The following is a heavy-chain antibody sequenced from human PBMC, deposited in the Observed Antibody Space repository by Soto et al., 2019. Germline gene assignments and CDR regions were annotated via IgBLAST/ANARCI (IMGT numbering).Heavy chain of an antibody. CDR3: ARRSGRNGIDF. V-gene: IGHV1-3*05. J-gene: IGHJ4*02. CDR1: GYTLTDHA. CDR2: IHCGNGDT. D-gene: IGHD6-19*01. Sequence: QVHLVQSGPEEKNPGASVKISCKASGYTLTDHAMQWVRQAPGPSLEWMGWIHCGNGDTKYSREFQGRVTITRDASASTVYMDLSSLRYEDTAVYYCARRSGRNGIDFWGQGTLVTVSP.